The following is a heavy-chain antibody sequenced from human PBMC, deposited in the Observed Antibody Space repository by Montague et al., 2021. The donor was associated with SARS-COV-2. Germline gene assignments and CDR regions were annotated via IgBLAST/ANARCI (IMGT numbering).Heavy chain of an antibody. CDR3: AGGYGSGSYSS. D-gene: IGHD3-10*01. CDR1: GDSISSSSYN. V-gene: IGHV4-39*07. Sequence: SETLSLTCTVSGDSISSSSYNWGWIRQPPGKGLEWIGSVHYSGRPYYNPSLKSRVTMSVDTSRKQFSLKLTSVTAADTTVYYCAGGYGSGSYSSWGQGTLVTVSS. CDR2: VHYSGRP. J-gene: IGHJ4*02.